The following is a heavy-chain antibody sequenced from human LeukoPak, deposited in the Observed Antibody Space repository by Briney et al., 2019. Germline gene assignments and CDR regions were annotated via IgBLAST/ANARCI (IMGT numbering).Heavy chain of an antibody. D-gene: IGHD6-19*01. J-gene: IGHJ4*02. V-gene: IGHV3-30*04. Sequence: GGSLRLSCAASGFTFSSYAMHWVRQAPGKGLEWVAVISYDGSNKYYADSVKGRFTISRDNSKNTLYLQMSSLRAEDTAVYYCAKDGPAPTYYSSGLLDYWGQGTLVTVSS. CDR3: AKDGPAPTYYSSGLLDY. CDR2: ISYDGSNK. CDR1: GFTFSSYA.